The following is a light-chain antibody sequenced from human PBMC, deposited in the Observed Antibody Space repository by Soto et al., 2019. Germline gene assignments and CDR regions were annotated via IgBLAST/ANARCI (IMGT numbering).Light chain of an antibody. J-gene: IGKJ4*02. CDR2: DAS. CDR3: QQFSSYPLT. V-gene: IGKV3-20*01. CDR1: QTVRNNY. Sequence: EFGLTQSPGTLSLSPGERATLSCRASQTVRNNYLAWYQQKPGQAPRLLIYDASSRTSGIPDRFSGGGSMTDFPLTSSRLEHEVFAVYYCQQFSSYPLTFGGGTKVDI.